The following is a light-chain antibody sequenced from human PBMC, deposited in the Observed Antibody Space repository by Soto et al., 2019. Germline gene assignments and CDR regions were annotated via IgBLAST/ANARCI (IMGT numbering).Light chain of an antibody. CDR3: GSYTSTDTPFV. CDR1: STDVGGYNY. CDR2: EVS. J-gene: IGLJ1*01. Sequence: VLAQPSSVSGSPGQSITISCTGTSTDVGGYNYVSWYQHHPGKGPKLIIYEVSNRPSGVSDRFSGSKSGNKASLIISNLEAEDESDYYCGSYTSTDTPFVFGTGTKVTVL. V-gene: IGLV2-14*01.